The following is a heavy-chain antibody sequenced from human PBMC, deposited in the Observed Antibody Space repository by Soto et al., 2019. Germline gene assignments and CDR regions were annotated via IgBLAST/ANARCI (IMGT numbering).Heavy chain of an antibody. CDR1: GYTFTCYY. CDR3: AREYRFAVTTDYYYGMDV. D-gene: IGHD4-4*01. V-gene: IGHV1-2*04. CDR2: INPNSGGT. J-gene: IGHJ6*02. Sequence: ASVKVSCKASGYTFTCYYMHWVRQAPGQGLEWMGWINPNSGGTNYAQKFQGWVTMTRDTSISTAYMELSRLRSDDTAVYYCAREYRFAVTTDYYYGMDVWGQGTTVTVSS.